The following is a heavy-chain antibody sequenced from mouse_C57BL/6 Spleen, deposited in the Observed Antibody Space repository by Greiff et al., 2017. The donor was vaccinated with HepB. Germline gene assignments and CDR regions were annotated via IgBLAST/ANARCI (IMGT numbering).Heavy chain of an antibody. CDR2: INPNNGGT. D-gene: IGHD2-10*01. V-gene: IGHV1-26*01. CDR3: ARYPSYYGNYPAWFAY. Sequence: EVQLQQSGPELVKPGASVKISCKASGYTFTDYYMNWVKQSHGKSLEWIGDINPNNGGTSYNQKFKGKATLTVDKSASTAYMELRSLTSEDSAVYYCARYPSYYGNYPAWFAYWGQGTLVTVSA. CDR1: GYTFTDYY. J-gene: IGHJ3*01.